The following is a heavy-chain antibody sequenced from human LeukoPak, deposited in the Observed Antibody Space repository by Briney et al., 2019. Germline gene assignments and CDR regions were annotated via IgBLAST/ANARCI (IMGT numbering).Heavy chain of an antibody. J-gene: IGHJ4*02. CDR1: GFSFSDSG. V-gene: IGHV3-66*01. CDR3: ARSEQSSGWYYFDY. Sequence: GGSLRLSCAASGFSFSDSGMHWVRQAPGKGLEWVSVIYSGGSTYYADSVKGRFTISRDNSKNTLYLQMNSLRAEDTAVYYCARSEQSSGWYYFDYWGQGTLVTVSS. CDR2: IYSGGST. D-gene: IGHD6-19*01.